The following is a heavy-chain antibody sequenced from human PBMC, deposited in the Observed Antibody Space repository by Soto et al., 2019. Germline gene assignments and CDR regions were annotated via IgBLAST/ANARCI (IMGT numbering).Heavy chain of an antibody. D-gene: IGHD3-3*01. V-gene: IGHV4-34*01. CDR2: INHSGST. CDR3: ARVRGRYYDFWSGYHPGPNWFDP. Sequence: QVQLQQWGAGLLKPSETLSLTCAVYGGSFSGYYWSWIRQPPGKGLEWIGEINHSGSTNYNPSLKSRVTISVDTSKNQFSLKLSSVTAADTAVYYCARVRGRYYDFWSGYHPGPNWFDPWGQGTLVTVSS. J-gene: IGHJ5*02. CDR1: GGSFSGYY.